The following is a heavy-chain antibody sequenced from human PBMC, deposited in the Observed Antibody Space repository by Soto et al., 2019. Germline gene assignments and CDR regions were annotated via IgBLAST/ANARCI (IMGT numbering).Heavy chain of an antibody. Sequence: GGSLRLSCAASGFTFSNAWMSWVRQAPGKGLEWVGRIKSKTDGGTTDYAAPVKGRFTISRDDSKNTLYLQMNSLKTEDTAVYYCSKFIAAAGQGVFDIWGQGTTVIVS. D-gene: IGHD6-13*01. CDR3: SKFIAAAGQGVFDI. J-gene: IGHJ3*02. CDR1: GFTFSNAW. V-gene: IGHV3-15*01. CDR2: IKSKTDGGTT.